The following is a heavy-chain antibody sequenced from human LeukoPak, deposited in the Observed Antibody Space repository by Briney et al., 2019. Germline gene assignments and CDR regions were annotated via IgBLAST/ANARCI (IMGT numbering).Heavy chain of an antibody. CDR3: ARKMMGAQTNNFDH. J-gene: IGHJ4*02. V-gene: IGHV5-51*01. D-gene: IGHD1-26*01. CDR2: IYPGDSDT. Sequence: GESLKISCKGSGYSFTNYWIGWVRQMPGKGLEWMGIIYPGDSDTRYSPSFQGQVTISADKSITTAYLQWSSLKASDTAMYFCARKMMGAQTNNFDHWGQGTLVTVSS. CDR1: GYSFTNYW.